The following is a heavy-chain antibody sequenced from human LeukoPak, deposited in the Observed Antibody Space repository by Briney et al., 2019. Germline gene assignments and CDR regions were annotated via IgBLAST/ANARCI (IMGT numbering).Heavy chain of an antibody. CDR2: IRSKAYGETI. Sequence: GGSLRLSCTASGFTFGDYVMSWVRQAPGKGLEWVGFIRSKAYGETIEYAASVKGKFTISRDDSKSIAYLQMNSLKTEDTAVYYCTRAYYDFWSGPPYYMDVWGKGTTVTVSS. CDR1: GFTFGDYV. CDR3: TRAYYDFWSGPPYYMDV. D-gene: IGHD3-3*01. J-gene: IGHJ6*03. V-gene: IGHV3-49*04.